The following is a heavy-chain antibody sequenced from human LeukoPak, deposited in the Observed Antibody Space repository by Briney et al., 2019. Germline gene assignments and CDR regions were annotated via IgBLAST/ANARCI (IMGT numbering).Heavy chain of an antibody. V-gene: IGHV3-23*01. CDR1: GFTFSSYA. CDR2: ISGSGGST. Sequence: PGGSLRLSCAASGFTFSSYAMSWVRQAPGKGLEWVSAISGSGGSTYYADSVKGRFTISRDNSKNTLYLQMNSLRAEDTAVYYCARSPLSGYYYIDYWGQGTLVTVSS. D-gene: IGHD3-22*01. CDR3: ARSPLSGYYYIDY. J-gene: IGHJ4*02.